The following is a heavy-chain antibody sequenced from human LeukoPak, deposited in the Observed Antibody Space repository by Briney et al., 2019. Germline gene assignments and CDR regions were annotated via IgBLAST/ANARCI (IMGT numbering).Heavy chain of an antibody. CDR1: GFTFSIYA. CDR3: AKASYGFGAGVHFDY. Sequence: LSGGSLRLSCAASGFTFSIYAMNWVRQAPGKGLEWVSAISGSGGSTYYADSVKGRFTISRDNSKNTLYLQMNSLRAEDTAVYYCAKASYGFGAGVHFDYWGQGTLVTVSS. V-gene: IGHV3-23*01. D-gene: IGHD4-17*01. CDR2: ISGSGGST. J-gene: IGHJ4*02.